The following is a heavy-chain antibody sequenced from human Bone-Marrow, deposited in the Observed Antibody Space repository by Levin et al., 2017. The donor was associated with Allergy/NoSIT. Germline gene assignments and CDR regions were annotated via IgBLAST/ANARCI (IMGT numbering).Heavy chain of an antibody. V-gene: IGHV3-23*01. D-gene: IGHD2-15*01. CDR1: GFTFSSYA. Sequence: GGSLRLSCAASGFTFSSYAMSWVRQAPGKGLEWVSAISGSGGSTYYADSVKGRFTISRDNSKNTLYLQMNSLRAEDTAVYYCATLLGYCSGGSCVGAFDIWGQGTMVTVSS. CDR3: ATLLGYCSGGSCVGAFDI. CDR2: ISGSGGST. J-gene: IGHJ3*02.